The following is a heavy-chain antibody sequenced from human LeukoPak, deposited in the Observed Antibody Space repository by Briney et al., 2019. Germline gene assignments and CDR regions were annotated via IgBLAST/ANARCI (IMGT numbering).Heavy chain of an antibody. CDR3: AVGGYCTGGRCYNYYDMDV. CDR1: GGSISSGTYY. D-gene: IGHD2-8*02. CDR2: IYYSGRT. J-gene: IGHJ6*02. V-gene: IGHV4-31*03. Sequence: SQTLSLTCTVSGGSISSGTYYWRWIRQHPGKGLEWIGYIYYSGRTYYNPSLKSRVTISVDTSKNQFSLKLSSVTAADTAVYYCAVGGYCTGGRCYNYYDMDVWGQGTTVTVSS.